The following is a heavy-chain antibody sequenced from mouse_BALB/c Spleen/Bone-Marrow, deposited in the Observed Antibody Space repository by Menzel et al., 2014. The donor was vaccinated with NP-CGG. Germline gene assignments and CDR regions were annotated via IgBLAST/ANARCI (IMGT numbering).Heavy chain of an antibody. CDR2: IDPANGNT. D-gene: IGHD1-1*01. J-gene: IGHJ3*01. CDR3: ARYYYGSSLFAY. Sequence: EVKLQESGAELVKPGASVKLSCTASGFNIKDTYMYWVKQRPEQGLEWIGRIDPANGNTKYGPKFQDKATITADTSSNTAYLQLSSLTSEDTAVYYCARYYYGSSLFAYWGQGTLVTVSA. CDR1: GFNIKDTY. V-gene: IGHV14-3*02.